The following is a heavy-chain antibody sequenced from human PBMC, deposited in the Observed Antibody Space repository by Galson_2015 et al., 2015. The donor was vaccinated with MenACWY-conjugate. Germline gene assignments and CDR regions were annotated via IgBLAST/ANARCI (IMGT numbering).Heavy chain of an antibody. Sequence: SLRLSCAASEFTFNSHSMHWVRQAPGKGLEWVAVISYDGSNIYYADSVKGRFTISRDNSKNMLYLQMNSLRIEDTAVYYCARPGTSTCSYAFAVWGQGTMVTVSS. J-gene: IGHJ3*01. D-gene: IGHD2-2*01. CDR2: ISYDGSNI. CDR1: EFTFNSHS. CDR3: ARPGTSTCSYAFAV. V-gene: IGHV3-30*03.